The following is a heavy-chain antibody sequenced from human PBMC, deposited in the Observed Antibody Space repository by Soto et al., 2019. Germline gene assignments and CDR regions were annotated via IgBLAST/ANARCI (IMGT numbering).Heavy chain of an antibody. CDR2: IYPGDSDT. D-gene: IGHD3-3*01. J-gene: IGHJ4*02. CDR3: ARLDDFWSGYYSWDY. Sequence: PGESLKISCKGSGYSFTSYWIGWVRQMPGKGLEWMGIIYPGDSDTRYSPSFQGQVTISADKSISTAYLQWSSLKASDTAMYYWARLDDFWSGYYSWDYWGQGTLVPVSS. V-gene: IGHV5-51*01. CDR1: GYSFTSYW.